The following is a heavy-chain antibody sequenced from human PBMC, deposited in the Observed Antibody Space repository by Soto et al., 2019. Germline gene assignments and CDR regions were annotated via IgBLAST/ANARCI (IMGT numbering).Heavy chain of an antibody. V-gene: IGHV4-61*01. CDR3: ARDAGPWFES. Sequence: SETLSLTCTVSVGSVNIGSFYLSWIRQPPGKGLEWIGYIYYTGSTNYNPSLKSRVTISVDTSENQFSLQITSVTSADTAVYYCARDAGPWFESWGQGTMLTVSS. CDR2: IYYTGST. CDR1: VGSVNIGSFY. J-gene: IGHJ5*01.